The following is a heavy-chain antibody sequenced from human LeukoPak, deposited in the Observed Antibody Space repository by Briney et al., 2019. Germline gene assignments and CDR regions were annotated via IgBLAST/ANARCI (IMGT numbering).Heavy chain of an antibody. CDR3: ARGGSGWHAYFDS. CDR2: ISHSGST. V-gene: IGHV4-34*01. Sequence: PSETLSLTCAVYGGSFSGYYWSWIRQPPGKGLEWIGEISHSGSTNYNPSLKSRVTLSVDTSKNQFSLKLSSVAAADTAVYYCARGGSGWHAYFDSWGQGTLVTVSS. D-gene: IGHD6-19*01. J-gene: IGHJ4*02. CDR1: GGSFSGYY.